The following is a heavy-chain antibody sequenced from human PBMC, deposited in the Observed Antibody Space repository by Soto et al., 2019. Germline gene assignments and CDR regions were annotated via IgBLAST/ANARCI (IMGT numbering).Heavy chain of an antibody. V-gene: IGHV1-3*01. CDR2: INAGNGNT. CDR1: GYTFTSYA. Sequence: ASVKVSCKASGYTFTSYAMHWVRQAPGQRLEWMGWINAGNGNTKYSQKFQGRVTITRDTSASTAYMELSSLRSEDTAVYYCARVFCSGGSCYPYYYYGMDVWGQGTTVTVSS. D-gene: IGHD2-15*01. J-gene: IGHJ6*02. CDR3: ARVFCSGGSCYPYYYYGMDV.